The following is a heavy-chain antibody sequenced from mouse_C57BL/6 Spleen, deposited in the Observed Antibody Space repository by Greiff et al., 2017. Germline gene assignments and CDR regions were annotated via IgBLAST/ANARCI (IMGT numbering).Heavy chain of an antibody. V-gene: IGHV5-6*01. J-gene: IGHJ2*01. CDR1: GFTFSSYG. Sequence: EVQVVESGGDLVKPGGSLKLSCAASGFTFSSYGMAWVRQTPDKRLEWVATISSGGSYTYYPDSVKGRVTISRDNATNTLSLQMSSVMSEDTAIYYFATHRNDLYYFDYWGQGTTLTVSS. D-gene: IGHD2-3*01. CDR2: ISSGGSYT. CDR3: ATHRNDLYYFDY.